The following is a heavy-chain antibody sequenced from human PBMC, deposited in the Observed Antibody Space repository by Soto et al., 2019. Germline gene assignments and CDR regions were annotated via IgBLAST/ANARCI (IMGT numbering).Heavy chain of an antibody. CDR3: ARAVNDILTGYYIGWFDP. V-gene: IGHV3-23*01. CDR2: INTSGGAP. J-gene: IGHJ5*02. CDR1: GFTFSTYA. D-gene: IGHD3-9*01. Sequence: PGGSLRLSCAASGFTFSTYAMSWVRQAPGKGPEWVSTINTSGGAPYYADSVKGRFTISRDNSKNTLHLQMNSLRAEDTAVYYCARAVNDILTGYYIGWFDPWGQGTLVTVSS.